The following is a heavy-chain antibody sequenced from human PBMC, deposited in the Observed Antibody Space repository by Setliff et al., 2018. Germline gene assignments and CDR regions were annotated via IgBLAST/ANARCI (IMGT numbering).Heavy chain of an antibody. CDR1: GASIV. Sequence: SETLSLTCTVSGASIVTWIRQPPGKGLEFIGYVFYSGAAKYDPSLKSRVTISVDTSKNQFSLELRSVTAADTAVYYCARLPPLHTPMALTFDYWGQGILVTVSS. V-gene: IGHV4-59*08. CDR3: ARLPPLHTPMALTFDY. J-gene: IGHJ4*02. D-gene: IGHD5-18*01. CDR2: VFYSGAA.